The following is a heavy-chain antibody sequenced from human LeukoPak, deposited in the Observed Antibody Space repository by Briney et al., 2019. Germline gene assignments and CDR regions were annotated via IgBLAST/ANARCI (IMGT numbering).Heavy chain of an antibody. CDR3: ARVQTYYFDY. CDR2: IIPIFGTA. Sequence: GASVKVSCKASGGTFSSYAISWVRQAPGQGLVWMGGIIPIFGTANYAQKFQGRVTITADESTSTAYMELSSLRSEDTAVYYCARVQTYYFDYWGQGTLVTVSS. J-gene: IGHJ4*02. V-gene: IGHV1-69*13. CDR1: GGTFSSYA.